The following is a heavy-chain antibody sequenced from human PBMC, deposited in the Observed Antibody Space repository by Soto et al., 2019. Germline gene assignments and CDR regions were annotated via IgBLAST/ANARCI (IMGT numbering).Heavy chain of an antibody. CDR3: ARVTIAAALIDY. V-gene: IGHV4-61*01. CDR2: IYYSGST. J-gene: IGHJ4*02. Sequence: SETLSLTCTVSGGSVSSGSYYWSWIRQPPGKGLEWIGYIYYSGSTNYNPSLKSRVTISVDTSKNQFSLKLSSVTAADTAVYYCARVTIAAALIDYWGQGTLVTVSS. CDR1: GGSVSSGSYY. D-gene: IGHD6-13*01.